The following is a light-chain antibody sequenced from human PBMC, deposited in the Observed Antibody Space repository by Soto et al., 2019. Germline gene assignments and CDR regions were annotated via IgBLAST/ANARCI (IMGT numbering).Light chain of an antibody. CDR1: QAISTN. V-gene: IGKV1-12*01. Sequence: DIQMTQSPSSLSSTAWDRVTITCSTSQAISTNLAWYQQKPGKAPKLLIYAASSLQSGAPPRFSGSGSGTDFTLTISSLQPEDFAVYYCQQRSNWPSITFGQGTRLEI. CDR2: AAS. J-gene: IGKJ5*01. CDR3: QQRSNWPSIT.